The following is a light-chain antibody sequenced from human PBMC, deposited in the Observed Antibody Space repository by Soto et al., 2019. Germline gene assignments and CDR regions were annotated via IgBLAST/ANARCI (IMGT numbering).Light chain of an antibody. CDR1: QDITRW. V-gene: IGKV1-12*01. J-gene: IGKJ4*01. CDR2: CAS. CDR3: QQTNTFPLT. Sequence: DIQMTQSPSSVSGSVGDRVTITCRASQDITRWLAWYQQKPGKAPKLLIYCASSLQSGVPSRFSGSGSETDFTLTISSLQPEDSATYYCQQTNTFPLTFGGGTKVEIK.